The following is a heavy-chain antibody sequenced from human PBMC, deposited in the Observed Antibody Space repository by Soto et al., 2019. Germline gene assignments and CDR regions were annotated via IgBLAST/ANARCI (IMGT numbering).Heavy chain of an antibody. D-gene: IGHD3-16*01. CDR1: GYTFTGYY. CDR2: INPNSGGT. CDR3: ARMATFGSLNWFDP. V-gene: IGHV1-2*02. J-gene: IGHJ5*02. Sequence: ASVKVSCKASGYTFTGYYMHWVRQAPGQGLEWTGWINPNSGGTNYAQKFQGRVTMTRDISIATAYMELSSLRSDDTAIYYCARMATFGSLNWFDPWGQGTLVTVSS.